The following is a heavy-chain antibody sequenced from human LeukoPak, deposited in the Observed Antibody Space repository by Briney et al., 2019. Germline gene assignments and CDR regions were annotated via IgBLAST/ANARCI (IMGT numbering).Heavy chain of an antibody. CDR2: ISSSSSYI. J-gene: IGHJ3*02. V-gene: IGHV3-21*01. CDR3: ARGGFDAFDI. CDR1: GFTFSSYS. Sequence: GGSLRLSCSASGFTFSSYSMNWVRQAPGKGLEWVSSISSSSSYIYYADSVKGRFTISRDNAKNSLYLQMNSLRAEDTAVYYCARGGFDAFDIWGQGTMVTVSS.